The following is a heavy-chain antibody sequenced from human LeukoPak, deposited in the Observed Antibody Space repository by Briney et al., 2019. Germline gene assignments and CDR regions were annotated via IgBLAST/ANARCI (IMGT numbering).Heavy chain of an antibody. J-gene: IGHJ4*02. CDR1: GYTFTSYG. CDR3: ARAPCTPYDSSGHDY. D-gene: IGHD3-22*01. Sequence: GASVKVSCKASGYTFTSYGIIWVRQAPGQGLEWMGWISAYNGNTNYAQKLQGRVTMTTDTSTSTAYMELRSLRSDDTAVYYCARAPCTPYDSSGHDYWGQGTLVTVSS. CDR2: ISAYNGNT. V-gene: IGHV1-18*01.